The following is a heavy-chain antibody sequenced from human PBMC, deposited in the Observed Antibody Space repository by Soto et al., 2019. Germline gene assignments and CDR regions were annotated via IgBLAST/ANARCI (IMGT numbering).Heavy chain of an antibody. CDR3: ARDPSRADYDILTGPPSPYWYFDL. V-gene: IGHV3-48*02. D-gene: IGHD3-9*01. J-gene: IGHJ2*01. Sequence: EVQLVESGGGLVQPGGSLRLSCAASGFTFSSYSMNWVRQAPGKGLEWVSYISSSSSTIYYADSVKGRFTISRDNAKNSLYLQMNSLRDEDTAVYYCARDPSRADYDILTGPPSPYWYFDLWGRGTLVTVSS. CDR1: GFTFSSYS. CDR2: ISSSSSTI.